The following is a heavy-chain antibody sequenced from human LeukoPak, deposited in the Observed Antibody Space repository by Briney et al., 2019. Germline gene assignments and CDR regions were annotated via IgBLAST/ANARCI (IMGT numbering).Heavy chain of an antibody. J-gene: IGHJ4*02. CDR3: ARGGYGDRIYS. D-gene: IGHD4-17*01. CDR2: INPSGGST. Sequence: ASVKVSSQASGYTFIMYYMRCGPQAPGQGLEWMGIINPSGGSTSYAQKFQGRVTMTRDTSTSTVYMELSRLRSEDTAVYYCARGGYGDRIYSWGQGTLVSVSS. CDR1: GYTFIMYY. V-gene: IGHV1-46*01.